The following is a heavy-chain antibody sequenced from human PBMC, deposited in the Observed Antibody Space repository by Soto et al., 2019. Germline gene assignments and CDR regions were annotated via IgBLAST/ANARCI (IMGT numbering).Heavy chain of an antibody. CDR1: GGSISSGSYY. CDR2: IYYSGST. Sequence: QVQLQESGPGLVKPSETLSLSCTVSGGSISSGSYYWNWIRQPPGRGLEWIGYIYYSGSTNYNPSLKSRVTISVDTSKSQLSLKLSSVTAADTAVYYCARKRGGSPYYYYYGMDVWGQGTTVTVSS. V-gene: IGHV4-61*01. CDR3: ARKRGGSPYYYYYGMDV. J-gene: IGHJ6*02.